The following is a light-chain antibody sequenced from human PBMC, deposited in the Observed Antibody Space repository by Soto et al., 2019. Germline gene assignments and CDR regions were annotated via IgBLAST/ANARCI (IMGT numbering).Light chain of an antibody. CDR2: GAS. J-gene: IGKJ3*01. CDR1: QSVSTN. CDR3: QQYDNWPPF. Sequence: EIVMTQSPATLSVSLGGRATFSCTASQSVSTNLAWYQQKPGQAPRLLIYGASTRATGVPARFSGRGSGTVFTLTISTLQSEDSGVYYCQQYDNWPPFFGPGTKVHIK. V-gene: IGKV3-15*01.